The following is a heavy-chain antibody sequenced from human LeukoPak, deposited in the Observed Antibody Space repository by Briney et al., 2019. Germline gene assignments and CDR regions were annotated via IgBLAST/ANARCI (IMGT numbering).Heavy chain of an antibody. V-gene: IGHV4-39*07. Sequence: SETLSLTCTVSGGSISSSSYYWGWIRQPPGKGREWIGEINHSGSTNYNPSLKSRVTISVDTSKNQFSLKLSSVTAADTAVYYCARGDANYDFWSGYYTSYYYMDVWGKGTTVTVSS. CDR2: INHSGST. J-gene: IGHJ6*03. CDR3: ARGDANYDFWSGYYTSYYYMDV. CDR1: GGSISSSSYY. D-gene: IGHD3-3*01.